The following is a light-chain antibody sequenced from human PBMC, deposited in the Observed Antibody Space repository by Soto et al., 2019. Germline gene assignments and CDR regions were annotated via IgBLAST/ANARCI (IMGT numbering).Light chain of an antibody. CDR3: SSYTSSNTLV. V-gene: IGLV2-14*01. CDR1: SSDVGGYNY. J-gene: IGLJ2*01. CDR2: DVS. Sequence: QSVLTQPPSVSGSPGQSITISCTGSSSDVGGYNYVSWYQQHPGKAPKLMIYDVSNRPSGVSNRFSGSKSGNTASLTISGLQAEDEADYYCSSYTSSNTLVFGGGTKVTVL.